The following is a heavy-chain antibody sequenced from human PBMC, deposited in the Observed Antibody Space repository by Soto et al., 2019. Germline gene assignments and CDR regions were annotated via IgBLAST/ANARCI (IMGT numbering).Heavy chain of an antibody. V-gene: IGHV4-59*11. J-gene: IGHJ4*02. CDR2: IYYSGST. CDR1: GDSIKTHY. Sequence: ETLSLTCNVTGDSIKTHYWSWIRQAPGKGLEWIGYIYYSGSTLYNPSLKRRVTISADTAKNQFSLRLTSLTAADTAVYYCASGWMAAFDNWGQGTLVTVSS. D-gene: IGHD2-2*03. CDR3: ASGWMAAFDN.